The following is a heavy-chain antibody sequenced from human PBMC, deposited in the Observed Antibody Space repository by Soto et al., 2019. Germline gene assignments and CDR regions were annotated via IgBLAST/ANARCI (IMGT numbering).Heavy chain of an antibody. CDR3: ARDVGYDSSGKYFDY. V-gene: IGHV1-69*13. Sequence: AASVKVSCKASGGTFSSYAISWVRQAPGQGLEWMGGIIPIFGTANYAQKFQGRVTITADESTSTAYMELSSLRSEDTAVYYCARDVGYDSSGKYFDYWGQGTLVTVSS. CDR1: GGTFSSYA. CDR2: IIPIFGTA. D-gene: IGHD3-22*01. J-gene: IGHJ4*02.